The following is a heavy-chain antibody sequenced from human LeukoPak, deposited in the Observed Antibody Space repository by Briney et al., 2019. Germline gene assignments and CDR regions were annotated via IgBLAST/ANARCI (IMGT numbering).Heavy chain of an antibody. D-gene: IGHD3-22*01. CDR3: ARYDSGGLNY. Sequence: TSETLSLTCTVSGGSISSYYWSWIRQPPGKGLEWIGFIYYTGRTNSNPSLKSRVAISVDTSKNQFSLELTSVTAADTAVYYCARYDSGGLNYWGQGTLVTVSS. CDR2: IYYTGRT. V-gene: IGHV4-59*01. J-gene: IGHJ4*02. CDR1: GGSISSYY.